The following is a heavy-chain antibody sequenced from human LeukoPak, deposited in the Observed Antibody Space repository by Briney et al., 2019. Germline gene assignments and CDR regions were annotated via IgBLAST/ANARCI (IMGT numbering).Heavy chain of an antibody. D-gene: IGHD3-16*01. J-gene: IGHJ4*02. CDR3: ASYVWGSYFFDY. CDR1: GGSLSSYY. CDR2: IYYSGST. Sequence: PSETLSLTCTVSGGSLSSYYWSWIRQPPGKGLEWIGYIYYSGSTNYNPSLKSRVTISVDTSKNQFYLKLSSVTAADTAVYYCASYVWGSYFFDYWGQGTLVTVSS. V-gene: IGHV4-59*08.